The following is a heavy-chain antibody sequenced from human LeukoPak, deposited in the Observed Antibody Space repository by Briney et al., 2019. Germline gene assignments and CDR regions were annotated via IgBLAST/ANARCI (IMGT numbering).Heavy chain of an antibody. CDR3: ARGVRRLRTSDY. J-gene: IGHJ4*02. V-gene: IGHV3-21*01. Sequence: GGSLRLSCAASGFTFSSYSMNWVRQAPGKGLEWVSSISSSSSYIYYADSVKGRFTISRDNAKNSLYLQMNSLRAEDTAVYYCARGVRRLRTSDYWGQGTLVTVSS. CDR2: ISSSSSYI. CDR1: GFTFSSYS.